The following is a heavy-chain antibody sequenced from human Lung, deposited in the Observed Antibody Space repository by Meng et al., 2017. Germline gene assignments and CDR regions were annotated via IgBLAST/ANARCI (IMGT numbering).Heavy chain of an antibody. J-gene: IGHJ4*02. D-gene: IGHD2-21*01. CDR2: IYHSGST. Sequence: QVQLPGSGPGLVQPSGTLSLTCAVSGGSISSDNWWSWVRQPPGNGLEWIGEIYHSGSTNYNPSLKSRITISVDKPKNKFSLTLSSVTAADTAVYYCTKNDFYCLGYWGQGTLVTVSS. CDR1: GGSISSDNW. V-gene: IGHV4-4*02. CDR3: TKNDFYCLGY.